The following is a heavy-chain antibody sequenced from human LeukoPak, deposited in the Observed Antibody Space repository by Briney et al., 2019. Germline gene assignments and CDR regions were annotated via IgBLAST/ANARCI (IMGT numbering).Heavy chain of an antibody. J-gene: IGHJ4*02. V-gene: IGHV3-74*01. CDR2: INSDGSST. CDR3: ARDWRTVVTTTKFDY. D-gene: IGHD4-4*01. CDR1: GFTFSSYW. Sequence: PGGSLRLSCAASGFTFSSYWMHWVRHAPGKGLVWVSRINSDGSSTSYADSVKGRFTISRDNAKNTLYLQMNSLRAEDTAVYYCARDWRTVVTTTKFDYWGQGTLVTVSS.